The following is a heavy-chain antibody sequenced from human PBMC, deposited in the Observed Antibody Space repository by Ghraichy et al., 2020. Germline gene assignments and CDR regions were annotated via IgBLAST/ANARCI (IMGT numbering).Heavy chain of an antibody. CDR3: AKTPLEYQLLYVWYDP. CDR2: ISGSGGNT. V-gene: IGHV3-23*01. D-gene: IGHD2-2*02. Sequence: GESLNISCAASGFTFSSYAMSWVRQAPGKGLEWVSVISGSGGNTYSADSVKGRFTISRDNSKNPLYLQMNRLRAEDTAVYYCAKTPLEYQLLYVWYDPWGQGTLVTVSS. J-gene: IGHJ5*02. CDR1: GFTFSSYA.